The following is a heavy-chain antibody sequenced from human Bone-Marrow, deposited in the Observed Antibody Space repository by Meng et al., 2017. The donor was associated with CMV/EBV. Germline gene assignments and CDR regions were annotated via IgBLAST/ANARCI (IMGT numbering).Heavy chain of an antibody. J-gene: IGHJ3*02. CDR2: ISWDGGST. CDR3: AKDIGYERDAFAI. D-gene: IGHD2-2*01. CDR1: GFTFDDYT. Sequence: GESLKISCAASGFTFDDYTMHWVRQAPGKGLEWVSLISWDGGSTYYADSVKGRFTISRDNSKNSLYLQMNSLRTEDTALYYCAKDIGYERDAFAIWGQGTMVTFSS. V-gene: IGHV3-43*01.